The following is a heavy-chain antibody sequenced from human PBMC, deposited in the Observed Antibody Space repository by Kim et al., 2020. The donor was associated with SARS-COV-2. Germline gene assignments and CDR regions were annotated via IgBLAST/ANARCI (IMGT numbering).Heavy chain of an antibody. V-gene: IGHV3-21*01. D-gene: IGHD3-9*01. CDR3: ARVERGQMGLGLD. J-gene: IGHJ4*02. CDR2: ISGGSKSI. Sequence: GGSLRLSCAASGFTFDLYSMNWVCQAPGKGLEWVSSISGGSKSIYYAASMKGRFTISRDNSKKSLYLQMNSLRAEDTTVYDCARVERGQMGLGLDWGQG. CDR1: GFTFDLYS.